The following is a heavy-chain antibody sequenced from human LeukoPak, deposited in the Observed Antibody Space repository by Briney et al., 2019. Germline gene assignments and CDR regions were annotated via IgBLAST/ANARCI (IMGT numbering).Heavy chain of an antibody. J-gene: IGHJ4*02. CDR1: GFTVSSNY. CDR3: AKGWNGYDRFDY. CDR2: VSGSGGST. Sequence: QPGGSLRLSCAASGFTVSSNYMSWVRQAPGKGLEWVSGVSGSGGSTYYADSVKGRFTISRDNSKNALYLQMNSLRAEDTAVYYCAKGWNGYDRFDYWGRGTLVTVSS. D-gene: IGHD5-12*01. V-gene: IGHV3-23*01.